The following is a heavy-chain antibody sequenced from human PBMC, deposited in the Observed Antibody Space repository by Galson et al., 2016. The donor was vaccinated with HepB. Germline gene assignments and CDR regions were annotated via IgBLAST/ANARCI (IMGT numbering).Heavy chain of an antibody. J-gene: IGHJ4*02. CDR1: GGSISSGNW. Sequence: ETLSLTCAVSGGSISSGNWWSWVRQPPGKGLEWIGEIYHSGTANYNPSLESRGTMSLDKSKSQISLKVTSVTAADTAVYYCARHVGVPGTRGFDYWGQGTLVSVSS. V-gene: IGHV4-4*02. CDR3: ARHVGVPGTRGFDY. D-gene: IGHD2-2*01. CDR2: IYHSGTA.